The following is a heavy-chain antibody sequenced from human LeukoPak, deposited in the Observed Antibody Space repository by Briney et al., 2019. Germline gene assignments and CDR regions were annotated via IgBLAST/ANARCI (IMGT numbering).Heavy chain of an antibody. V-gene: IGHV3-64*01. CDR2: ISSNGGST. CDR3: AKSYSGNYYGIDY. J-gene: IGHJ4*02. CDR1: GFTFSSYA. Sequence: PGGSLRLSCAASGFTFSSYAMHWVRQAPGKGLEYVSVISSNGGSTYYANSVKGRFTISRDNSKNTLYLQMGSLRAEDMAVYYCAKSYSGNYYGIDYWGQGSLVTV. D-gene: IGHD1-26*01.